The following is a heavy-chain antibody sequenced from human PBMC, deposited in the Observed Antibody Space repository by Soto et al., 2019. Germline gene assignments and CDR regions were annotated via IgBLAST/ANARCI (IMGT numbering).Heavy chain of an antibody. CDR2: IHYSGSI. D-gene: IGHD2-21*02. CDR3: AREDDGGDRDYYGLDV. J-gene: IGHJ6*02. V-gene: IGHV4-30-4*08. Sequence: SETLSLTCPVSGGSISYEYYHWTWIRQSPGKGLEWIGYIHYSGSIIYNPSFKSRVTISVDTSKNQFPLQLSSVTAADTAVYFCAREDDGGDRDYYGLDVWGQGTTVTVSS. CDR1: GGSISYEYYH.